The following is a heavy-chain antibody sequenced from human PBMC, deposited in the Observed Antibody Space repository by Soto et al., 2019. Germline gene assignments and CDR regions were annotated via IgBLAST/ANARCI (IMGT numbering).Heavy chain of an antibody. D-gene: IGHD3-16*01. J-gene: IGHJ3*02. V-gene: IGHV3-23*01. CDR2: ISGSGGRT. CDR1: GFPFSSYA. CDR3: AKGGYYSLFDI. Sequence: GGSLRLSCVASGFPFSSYAMSWVRQTPGKGLEWVSGISGSGGRTYYADSVKGRFTISRDNSNSTLSLQMHILRVEDTAVYFCAKGGYYSLFDIWGQGTMVTVSS.